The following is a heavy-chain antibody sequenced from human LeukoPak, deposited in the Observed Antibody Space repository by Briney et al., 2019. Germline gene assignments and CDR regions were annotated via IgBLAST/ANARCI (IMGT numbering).Heavy chain of an antibody. CDR3: ARLVSGYQGWAFDI. CDR2: INHSGST. J-gene: IGHJ3*02. CDR1: GGSFSGYY. V-gene: IGHV4-34*01. D-gene: IGHD3-3*01. Sequence: PSETLSLTCAVYGGSFSGYYWSWIRQPPGKGLEWIGEINHSGSTNYNPSLKSRVTISVDTSKNQFSLKLSSVTAADTAVYYCARLVSGYQGWAFDIWGQGTMVTVSS.